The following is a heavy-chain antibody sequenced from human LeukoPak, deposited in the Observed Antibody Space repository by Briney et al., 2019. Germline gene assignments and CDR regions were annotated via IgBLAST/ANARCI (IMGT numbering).Heavy chain of an antibody. D-gene: IGHD4-17*01. CDR2: IVGSGDST. J-gene: IGHJ5*02. Sequence: GGSLRLSCAASGFTFSVYAMSWARQAPGKGLGWISTIVGSGDSTWYADSVKGRFSISRDNSKNTLSLQMNSLRAEDTAVYYCAKESTVTPGNVNWFDPWGQGTLVTVSS. CDR3: AKESTVTPGNVNWFDP. V-gene: IGHV3-23*01. CDR1: GFTFSVYA.